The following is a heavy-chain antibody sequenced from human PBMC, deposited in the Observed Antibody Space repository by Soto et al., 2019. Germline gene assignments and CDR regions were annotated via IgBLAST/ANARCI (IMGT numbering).Heavy chain of an antibody. V-gene: IGHV3-23*01. CDR3: AKILSMVTSYYYGMDV. CDR1: GFTFITYP. Sequence: WGSLRLSCAASGFTFITYPIIFFRHSPFKWLECVVSISDSGANTYYADSVRGRFTISRDNSKNTLYLQMNSLRDDDTAVYYCAKILSMVTSYYYGMDVWGHGTTVTVSS. CDR2: ISDSGANT. D-gene: IGHD4-17*01. J-gene: IGHJ6*02.